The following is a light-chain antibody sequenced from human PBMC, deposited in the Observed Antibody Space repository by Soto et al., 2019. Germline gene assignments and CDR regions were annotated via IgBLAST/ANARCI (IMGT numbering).Light chain of an antibody. V-gene: IGKV4-1*01. CDR2: WAS. CDR1: QSVLYSSNNKNY. Sequence: DIVMTQSPDSLAVSLGERATINCKSSQSVLYSSNNKNYLAWYQKKPGQPPKLLIYWASTRESGVPDRFSGSGSGTDFTLAITSLQAADVAVYYCQQDYNTPPYTFGQGTRLEIK. J-gene: IGKJ2*01. CDR3: QQDYNTPPYT.